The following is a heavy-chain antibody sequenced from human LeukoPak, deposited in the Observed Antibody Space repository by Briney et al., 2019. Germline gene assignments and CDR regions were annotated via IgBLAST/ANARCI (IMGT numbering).Heavy chain of an antibody. CDR2: ISWNSGSI. J-gene: IGHJ4*02. CDR3: AKEATGIAVAGTFDY. D-gene: IGHD6-19*01. V-gene: IGHV3-9*01. CDR1: GFTLDDYA. Sequence: PGGSLRLSCAASGFTLDDYAMHWVRQAPGKGLEWVSGISWNSGSIGYADSVKGRFTISRDNAKNSLYLQMNSLRAEDTALYYCAKEATGIAVAGTFDYWGQGTLVTVSS.